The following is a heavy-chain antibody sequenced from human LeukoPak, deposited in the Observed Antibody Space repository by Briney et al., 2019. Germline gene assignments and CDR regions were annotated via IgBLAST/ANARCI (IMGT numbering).Heavy chain of an antibody. J-gene: IGHJ4*02. CDR1: GGSISIGGYY. V-gene: IGHV4-30-2*01. Sequence: SETLSLTCTVSGGSISIGGYYWSWIRQPPGKGLEWIGYIYHSGSTYYNPSLKSRVTISVDRSKNQFSLKLSSVTAADTAVYYCARVLAARLEYFDYWGQGTLVTVSS. CDR2: IYHSGST. CDR3: ARVLAARLEYFDY. D-gene: IGHD6-6*01.